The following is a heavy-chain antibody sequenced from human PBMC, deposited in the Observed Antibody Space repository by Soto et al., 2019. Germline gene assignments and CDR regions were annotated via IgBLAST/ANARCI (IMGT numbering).Heavy chain of an antibody. Sequence: EVQLLESGGGLVQPGGSLRLSCAASGFTFSSYAMSWVRQAPGKGLEWVSAISGSGGSTYYADSVKGRFTISRDNSKNTLYLQMNSLRAGDTAVYYCAKEILYYDFWSGKGWFDPWGQGTLVTVSS. CDR2: ISGSGGST. V-gene: IGHV3-23*01. CDR1: GFTFSSYA. D-gene: IGHD3-3*01. J-gene: IGHJ5*02. CDR3: AKEILYYDFWSGKGWFDP.